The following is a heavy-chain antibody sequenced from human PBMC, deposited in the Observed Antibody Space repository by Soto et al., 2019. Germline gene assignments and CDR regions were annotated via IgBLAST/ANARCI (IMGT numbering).Heavy chain of an antibody. J-gene: IGHJ6*03. CDR2: IDWDDDK. V-gene: IGHV2-70*11. CDR1: GFSLSTSGMC. Sequence: SGPTLVNPTQTLTLTCTFSGFSLSTSGMCVSWIRQPPGKALEWLARIDWDDDKYYSTSLKTRLIISKDTSKNQVVLTMTNMDPVDTATYYCARTPRTTLYYYYYMDVWGKGTTVTVSS. CDR3: ARTPRTTLYYYYYMDV. D-gene: IGHD2-15*01.